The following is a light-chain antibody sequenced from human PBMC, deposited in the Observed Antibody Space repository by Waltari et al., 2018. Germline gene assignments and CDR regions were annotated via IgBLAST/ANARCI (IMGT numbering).Light chain of an antibody. J-gene: IGLJ3*02. CDR3: QTGGQGTWV. Sequence: QLVLTQSPSASASLGASVKLTCTLSSGHSSNIIAWLQQQPEKGPRYLMKVNSDGSHSKGDEIPDRFSGSSSGAGRYLTISSLQSEDEADYYCQTGGQGTWVFGGGTKLTFL. CDR1: SGHSSNI. V-gene: IGLV4-69*01. CDR2: VNSDGSH.